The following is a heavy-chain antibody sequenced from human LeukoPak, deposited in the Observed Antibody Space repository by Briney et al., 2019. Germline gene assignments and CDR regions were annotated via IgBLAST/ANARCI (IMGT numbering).Heavy chain of an antibody. V-gene: IGHV1-18*01. CDR1: GYTFTSYG. CDR3: ARVPYGDYPFDY. J-gene: IGHJ4*02. CDR2: ISAYNGNT. Sequence: ASAKVSCKASGYTFTSYGISWVRQAPGQGLEWMGWISAYNGNTNYAQKLQGRVTMTTDTSTSTAYMELRSLRSDDTAVYYCARVPYGDYPFDYWGQGTLVTVSS. D-gene: IGHD4-17*01.